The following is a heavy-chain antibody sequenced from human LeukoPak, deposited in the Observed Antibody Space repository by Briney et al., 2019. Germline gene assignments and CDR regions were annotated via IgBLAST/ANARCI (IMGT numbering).Heavy chain of an antibody. J-gene: IGHJ4*02. Sequence: PSETLSLTCAVYGGSFSGYYWSWIRQPPGKGLEWIGEINHSGSTNYNPSLESRVTISVDTSKNQFSLKLSSVTAADTAVYYCAREGYSYGYVGYWGQGTLVTVSS. CDR2: INHSGST. D-gene: IGHD5-18*01. V-gene: IGHV4-34*01. CDR1: GGSFSGYY. CDR3: AREGYSYGYVGY.